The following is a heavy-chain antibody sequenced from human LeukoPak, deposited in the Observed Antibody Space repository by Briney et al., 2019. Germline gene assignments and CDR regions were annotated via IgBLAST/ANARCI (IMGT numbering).Heavy chain of an antibody. CDR3: ARLYDYVWGSYRGFDY. J-gene: IGHJ4*02. CDR1: GGSISSYY. D-gene: IGHD3-16*02. V-gene: IGHV4-59*12. Sequence: SETLSLTCTVSGGSISSYYWSWIRQPPGKGLEWIGYIHYSGSTNYNPSLKSRVTISVDTSKNQFSLKLSSVTAADTAVYYCARLYDYVWGSYRGFDYWGQGTLVTVSS. CDR2: IHYSGST.